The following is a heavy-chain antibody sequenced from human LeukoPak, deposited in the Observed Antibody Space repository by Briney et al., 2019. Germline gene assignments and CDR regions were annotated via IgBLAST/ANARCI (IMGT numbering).Heavy chain of an antibody. D-gene: IGHD6-19*01. CDR2: ISYDGSNK. J-gene: IGHJ4*02. Sequence: LAGRSLRLSCAASGFTFSSYGMHWVRQAPGKGLEWVAVISYDGSNKYYADSVKGRFTISRDNSKNTLYLQMNSLRAEDTAVYYCAREQYSSGWTFDYWGQGTLVTVSS. CDR1: GFTFSSYG. CDR3: AREQYSSGWTFDY. V-gene: IGHV3-30*03.